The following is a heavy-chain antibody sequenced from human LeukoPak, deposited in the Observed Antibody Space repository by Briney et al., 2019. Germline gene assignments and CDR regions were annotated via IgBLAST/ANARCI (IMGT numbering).Heavy chain of an antibody. Sequence: GGTLRLSCAASGFTFSNHGMNWVRQAPGKGLEWVSGISPSGDITYYADSVKGRFTISRDNSKNTVYLEVISLTAEDTALYYCAKGRTYSSSPTTFDYWGQGTLVTVSS. CDR2: ISPSGDIT. V-gene: IGHV3-23*01. D-gene: IGHD6-13*01. CDR1: GFTFSNHG. J-gene: IGHJ4*02. CDR3: AKGRTYSSSPTTFDY.